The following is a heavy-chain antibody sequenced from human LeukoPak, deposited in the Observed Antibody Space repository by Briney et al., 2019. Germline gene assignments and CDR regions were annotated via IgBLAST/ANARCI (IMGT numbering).Heavy chain of an antibody. CDR2: IYTSGST. J-gene: IGHJ6*03. CDR3: ARGNSGYYGSGGQTYYYYYMDV. CDR1: GGSFSGYY. D-gene: IGHD3-10*01. V-gene: IGHV4-59*10. Sequence: SETLSLTCAVYGGSFSGYYWSWIRQPAGKGLEWIGRIYTSGSTNYNPSLKSRVTISVDTSKNQFSLKLGSVTAADTAVYYCARGNSGYYGSGGQTYYYYYMDVWGKGTTVTVSS.